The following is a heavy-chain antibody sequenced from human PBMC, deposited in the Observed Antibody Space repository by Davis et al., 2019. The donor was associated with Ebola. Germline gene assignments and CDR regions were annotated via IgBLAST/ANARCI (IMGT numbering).Heavy chain of an antibody. Sequence: GESLKISCAASGFTFSSYAMSWVRQAPGKGLEWVSTISGNGAGTYYVDSVKGRFTISRDNSKNTLYLQMNSLRAEDTAVYYYAKVRKSSGWAFDYWGQGTLVTVSS. CDR1: GFTFSSYA. CDR2: ISGNGAGT. CDR3: AKVRKSSGWAFDY. J-gene: IGHJ4*02. D-gene: IGHD6-19*01. V-gene: IGHV3-23*01.